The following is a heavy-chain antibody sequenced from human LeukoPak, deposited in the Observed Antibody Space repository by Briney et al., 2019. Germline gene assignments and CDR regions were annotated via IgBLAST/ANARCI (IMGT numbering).Heavy chain of an antibody. CDR2: ISSSSSYI. V-gene: IGHV3-21*01. CDR1: GFTFSSYS. CDR3: ARVRYGDYEGN. J-gene: IGHJ4*02. D-gene: IGHD4-17*01. Sequence: GGSLRLSCAASGFTFSSYSMNRVRQAPGKGLEWVSSISSSSSYIYYADSVKGRFTISRDNAKNSLYLQVNSLRAEDTAVYYCARVRYGDYEGNWGQGTLVTVSS.